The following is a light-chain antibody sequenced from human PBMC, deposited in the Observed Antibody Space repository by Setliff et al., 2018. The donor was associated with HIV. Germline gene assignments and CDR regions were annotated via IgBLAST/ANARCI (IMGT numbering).Light chain of an antibody. J-gene: IGLJ1*01. V-gene: IGLV2-23*02. Sequence: QSALAQPASASGSPGQSITISCTGTSSDVGSFNLVSWYQQHPGKAPKLMIYGVIKRPSGVSNRFSASKSGNTASLTISGLQTEDEADYYCCSYTGSSTSVFGTGTKVTVL. CDR2: GVI. CDR3: CSYTGSSTSV. CDR1: SSDVGSFNL.